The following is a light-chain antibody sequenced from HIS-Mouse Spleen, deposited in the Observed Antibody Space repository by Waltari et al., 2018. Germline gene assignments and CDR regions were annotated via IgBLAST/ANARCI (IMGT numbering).Light chain of an antibody. CDR1: SRDVGAYNL. J-gene: IGLJ3*02. V-gene: IGLV2-23*03. CDR2: EGS. Sequence: QSALTQPASVSGSPGPSITISCTGTSRDVGAYNLVSWYPQHPGKAPKLMIYEGSKRPSGVSNRFSGSKSGNTASLTISGLQAEDEADYYCCSYAGSSTFGVFGGGTKLTVL. CDR3: CSYAGSSTFGV.